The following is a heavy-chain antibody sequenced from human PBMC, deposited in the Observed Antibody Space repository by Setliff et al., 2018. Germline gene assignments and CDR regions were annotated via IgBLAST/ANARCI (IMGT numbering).Heavy chain of an antibody. CDR2: IKEDGSEK. D-gene: IGHD6-19*01. CDR3: AKEGSGWYFYYYYGMDV. V-gene: IGHV3-7*03. CDR1: GFTFSRHW. J-gene: IGHJ6*02. Sequence: GGSLRLSCVASGFTFSRHWMSWVRQAPGKGLEWVANIKEDGSEKHYADSVKGRFTISRDNAKNSLYLQMNSLRAEDTALYYCAKEGSGWYFYYYYGMDVWGQGTTVTVSS.